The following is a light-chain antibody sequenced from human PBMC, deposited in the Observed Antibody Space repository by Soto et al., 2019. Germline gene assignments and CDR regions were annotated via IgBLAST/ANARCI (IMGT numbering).Light chain of an antibody. V-gene: IGKV1-9*01. J-gene: IGKJ5*01. CDR3: QQLNSYPIT. CDR1: QGISSY. CDR2: DAS. Sequence: IQLTQSPSSLSASVGDRVTITCRASQGISSYLAWYQQKPGKAPKLLIYDASTLQSGVPSRFSGSGSGTDFTPTISSLQPEDFATYYCQQLNSYPITFGQGTRLEIK.